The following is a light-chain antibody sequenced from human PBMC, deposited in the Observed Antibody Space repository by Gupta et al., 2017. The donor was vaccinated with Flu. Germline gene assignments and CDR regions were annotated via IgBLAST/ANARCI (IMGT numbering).Light chain of an antibody. CDR2: GAS. Sequence: AFREPQATSSLSPGERATLSCRASQSVSSSYLAWYQQKPGQAPRLLIYGASSRATGIPDRFSGSGSGTDFTLTISSLETEDFAVYYCQQYCSSPDTFGQGTKLEIK. J-gene: IGKJ2*01. CDR1: QSVSSSY. CDR3: QQYCSSPDT. V-gene: IGKV3-20*01.